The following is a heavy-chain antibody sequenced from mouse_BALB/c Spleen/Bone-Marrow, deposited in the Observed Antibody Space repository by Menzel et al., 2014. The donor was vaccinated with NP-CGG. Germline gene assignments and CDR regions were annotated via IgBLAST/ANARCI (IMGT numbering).Heavy chain of an antibody. CDR3: ARPLNWDPYAMDY. Sequence: VQLQQSGPELVEPGASVKISCKASGYAFSSSWMNWVKQRPGQGLEWIGRIYPGDGDTKYNGKFKGKATLTADKSSSTAYMQLSSLTSVDSAVYFCARPLNWDPYAMDYWGQGTSVTVSS. CDR1: GYAFSSSW. CDR2: IYPGDGDT. D-gene: IGHD4-1*02. V-gene: IGHV1-82*01. J-gene: IGHJ4*01.